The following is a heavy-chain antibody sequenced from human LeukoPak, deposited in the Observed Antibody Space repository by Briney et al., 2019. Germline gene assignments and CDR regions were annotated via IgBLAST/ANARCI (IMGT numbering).Heavy chain of an antibody. V-gene: IGHV4-39*01. J-gene: IGHJ4*02. CDR2: IPYSGSA. CDR3: ARPARDGDYYY. CDR1: GDSISSSSYF. D-gene: IGHD2/OR15-2a*01. Sequence: PSETLSLTCAVSGDSISSSSYFWGWIRQPPGKGLEWIGSIPYSGSASYSPSLKSRVIISIDTSKNQLSLEARSVTAADTAVYYCARPARDGDYYYWGQGTLVTVSS.